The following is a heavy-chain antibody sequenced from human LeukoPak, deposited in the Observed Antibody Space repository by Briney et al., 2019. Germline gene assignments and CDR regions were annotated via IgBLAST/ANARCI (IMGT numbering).Heavy chain of an antibody. CDR1: GFTVNNNY. CDR2: IYSDYTT. J-gene: IGHJ5*02. Sequence: GGSLRLSCAASGFTVNNNYMNWVRQAPGKGLEWVSVIYSDYTTYYADSVKGRFTISRDNSKNTLYLQMNSLRAEDTAVYYCAKDLSLSPTSPWGQGTLVTVSS. D-gene: IGHD1-14*01. V-gene: IGHV3-53*01. CDR3: AKDLSLSPTSP.